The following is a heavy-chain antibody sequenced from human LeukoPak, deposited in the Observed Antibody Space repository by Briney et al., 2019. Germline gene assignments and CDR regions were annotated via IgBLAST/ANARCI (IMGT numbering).Heavy chain of an antibody. CDR3: ARGPDSGYVTNFDS. V-gene: IGHV4-59*11. CDR2: IYYNGFI. Sequence: SETLSLTCTVAGGSIRSHYWSWIRRPPGKGLEWIGYIYYNGFIKYNPSLKSRVTMSIDTSKSQFSLNLSSVTAADTAVYYCARGPDSGYVTNFDSWGQGTLVTVSS. CDR1: GGSIRSHY. J-gene: IGHJ4*02. D-gene: IGHD5-12*01.